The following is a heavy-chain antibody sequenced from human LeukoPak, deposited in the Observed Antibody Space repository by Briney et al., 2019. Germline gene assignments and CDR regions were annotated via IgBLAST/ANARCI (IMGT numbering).Heavy chain of an antibody. J-gene: IGHJ3*02. CDR1: GFTFSSYW. V-gene: IGHV3-74*01. Sequence: GGSLRLSCAASGFTFSSYWMHWVRQAPGKGLVWVSRINSDGSSTSYADSVKGRFTISRDNAKNTPYLQMNSLRAEDTAVYYCFLAAGAFDIWGQGTMVTVSS. CDR2: INSDGSST. CDR3: FLAAGAFDI. D-gene: IGHD3-3*01.